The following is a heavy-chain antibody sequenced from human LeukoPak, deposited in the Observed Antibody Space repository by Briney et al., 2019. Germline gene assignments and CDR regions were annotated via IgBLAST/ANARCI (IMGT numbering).Heavy chain of an antibody. V-gene: IGHV1-58*02. CDR3: AAGTVTTAEYFQH. D-gene: IGHD4-17*01. CDR2: IVVGSGNT. Sequence: ASVKVSCKASGFTFTSSAMQWVRQARGQRLEWLGWIVVGSGNTNYAQKFQERVTITRDMSASTAYMELSSLRSEDTAVYYCAAGTVTTAEYFQHWGQGTLVTVSS. CDR1: GFTFTSSA. J-gene: IGHJ1*01.